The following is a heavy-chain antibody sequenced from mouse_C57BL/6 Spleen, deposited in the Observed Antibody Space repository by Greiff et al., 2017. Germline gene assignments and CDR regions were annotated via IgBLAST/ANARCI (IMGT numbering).Heavy chain of an antibody. J-gene: IGHJ1*03. Sequence: VQLQQSGAELVRPGASVTLSCKASGYTFTDYEMHWVKQTPVHGLEWIGAIDPETGGTAYNQKFKGKAILTADKSSSTAYMERRSLTSEDSAVYYCRGWGWLLRYFDVWGTGTTVTVSS. D-gene: IGHD2-3*01. CDR1: GYTFTDYE. CDR3: RGWGWLLRYFDV. CDR2: IDPETGGT. V-gene: IGHV1-15*01.